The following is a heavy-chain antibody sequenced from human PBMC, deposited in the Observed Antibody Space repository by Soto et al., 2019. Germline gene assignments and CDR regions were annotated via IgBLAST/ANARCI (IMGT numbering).Heavy chain of an antibody. Sequence: QVQLQQWGAGLLKPSETLSLTCAVSGGSFSGYYWSWIRQPPGKGLEWIGEMNDSGNTKYNAYLESRVAISVDTSKGHFSLTLTSVTAADTAVYYCASPRWNYIYWGQGTLVAVSS. CDR3: ASPRWNYIY. D-gene: IGHD1-7*01. CDR1: GGSFSGYY. CDR2: MNDSGNT. J-gene: IGHJ4*02. V-gene: IGHV4-34*01.